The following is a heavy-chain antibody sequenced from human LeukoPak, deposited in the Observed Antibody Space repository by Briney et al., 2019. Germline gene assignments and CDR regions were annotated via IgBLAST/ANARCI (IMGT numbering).Heavy chain of an antibody. D-gene: IGHD7-27*01. V-gene: IGHV1-69*01. CDR2: IIPIFGTA. J-gene: IGHJ3*02. CDR3: VKDHDWGAFHI. CDR1: GGTFSSYA. Sequence: ASVKVSCKASGGTFSSYAISWVRQAPGQGLEWMGGIIPIFGTANYAQKFQGRVTITADESTSTAYMELSSLRSEDTAVYYCVKDHDWGAFHIWGQGTMVTVSS.